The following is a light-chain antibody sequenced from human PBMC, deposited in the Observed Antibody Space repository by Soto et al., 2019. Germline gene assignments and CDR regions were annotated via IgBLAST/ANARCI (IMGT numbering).Light chain of an antibody. V-gene: IGKV1-39*01. CDR3: QQSYKKRT. Sequence: DIQMTQSPSSLYASVGDRVIITCRASQSISNYLNWYPQEPGKAPKLLIYSASTLQGGVPSRFSGGGSGTHFTLTISSLQPEDFATYFCQQSYKKRTFGQGTKVEIK. J-gene: IGKJ1*01. CDR1: QSISNY. CDR2: SAS.